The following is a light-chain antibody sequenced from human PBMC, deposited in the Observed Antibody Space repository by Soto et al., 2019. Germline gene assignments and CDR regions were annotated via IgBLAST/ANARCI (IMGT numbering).Light chain of an antibody. J-gene: IGKJ4*01. CDR3: QQYNSSPLT. V-gene: IGKV1-5*01. CDR1: QSISSW. Sequence: DIQMTQSPSTLSASVGDRVTITCRASQSISSWLAWYQQKPGKAPKLLIYDASSLESGVPSRFSGSGSGTEFTHTISSLQPDDFATYYCQQYNSSPLTFGGGTKVDIK. CDR2: DAS.